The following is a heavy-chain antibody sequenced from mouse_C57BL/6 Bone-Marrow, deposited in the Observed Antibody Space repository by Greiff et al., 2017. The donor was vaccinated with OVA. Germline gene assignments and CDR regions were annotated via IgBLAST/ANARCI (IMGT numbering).Heavy chain of an antibody. CDR3: ARRGSRFDY. J-gene: IGHJ2*01. D-gene: IGHD1-1*01. CDR2: IDPSDSYT. V-gene: IGHV1-50*01. CDR1: GYTFTSYW. Sequence: VKLQQPGAELVKPGASVKLSCKASGYTFTSYWMQWVKQRPGQGLEWIGEIDPSDSYTNYNQKFKGKATLTVDTSSSTAYMQLSSLTSEDSAVYYCARRGSRFDYWGQGTTLTVSS.